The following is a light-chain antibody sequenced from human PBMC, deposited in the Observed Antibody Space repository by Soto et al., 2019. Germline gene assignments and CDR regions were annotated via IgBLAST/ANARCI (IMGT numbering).Light chain of an antibody. J-gene: IGKJ5*01. CDR3: QQYDNLPIT. Sequence: EIVLTQSPATLSVSPGERVSLSCRASQSVDINLAWYQQKPGQAPRLLIYGASTRATDMPGRFSGRGSGTEFTLTISSLQPEDIATYYCQQYDNLPITFGQGTRLEIK. V-gene: IGKV3-15*01. CDR2: GAS. CDR1: QSVDIN.